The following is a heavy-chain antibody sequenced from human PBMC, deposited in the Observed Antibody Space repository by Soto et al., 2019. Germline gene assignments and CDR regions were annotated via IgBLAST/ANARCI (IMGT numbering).Heavy chain of an antibody. J-gene: IGHJ6*01. CDR3: AKDGQYQLLSGYYYGMDV. CDR1: GGTFSSYA. CDR2: IIPIFGTA. Sequence: XXVKVSCKASGGTFSSYAISWVRHAPGQGLEWMGGIIPIFGTANYAQKFQGRVTITADESTSTAYMELSSLRAEDTDVYYCAKDGQYQLLSGYYYGMDVWGQGTTVTVSS. D-gene: IGHD2-2*01. V-gene: IGHV1-69*13.